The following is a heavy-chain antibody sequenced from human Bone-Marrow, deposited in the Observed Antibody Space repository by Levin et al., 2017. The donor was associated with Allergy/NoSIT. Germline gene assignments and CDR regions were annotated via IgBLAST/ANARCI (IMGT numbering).Heavy chain of an antibody. J-gene: IGHJ4*02. V-gene: IGHV4-38-2*02. CDR2: IYHTGTT. D-gene: IGHD2-15*01. CDR1: GYSISSGYN. Sequence: SETLSLTCAVSGYSISSGYNWGWIRQPPGKGLEWIGEIYHTGTTYYNPSLKSRVTISLDMSKNQFSLRLSSVTAADTAVYYCAREAPNCSSGTCYRGNFDHWGQGTLVTVSS. CDR3: AREAPNCSSGTCYRGNFDH.